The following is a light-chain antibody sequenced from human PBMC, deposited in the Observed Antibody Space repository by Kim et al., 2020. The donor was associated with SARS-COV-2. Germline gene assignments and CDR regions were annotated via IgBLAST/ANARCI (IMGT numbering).Light chain of an antibody. CDR2: GKN. CDR1: SLRSYY. Sequence: ALGQTVRITCQGDSLRSYYASWYQQKPGQAPVLVIYGKNNRPSGIPDRFSGSSSGNTASLTITGAQAEDEADYYCNSWDSSGNLVVFGGGTQLTVL. V-gene: IGLV3-19*01. J-gene: IGLJ2*01. CDR3: NSWDSSGNLVV.